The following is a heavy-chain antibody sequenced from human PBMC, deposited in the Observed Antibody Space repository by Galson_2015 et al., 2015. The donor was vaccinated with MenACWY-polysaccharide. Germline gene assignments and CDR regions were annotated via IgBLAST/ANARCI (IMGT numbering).Heavy chain of an antibody. CDR3: AKAEGWEVTEYYFGY. D-gene: IGHD1-26*01. J-gene: IGHJ4*02. V-gene: IGHV1-69*13. CDR2: SLPVFATA. CDR1: GHTVSTHA. Sequence: SVKVSCKASGHTVSTHAFAWVRQAPGQGLEWMGGSLPVFATATYAQKFRDRIAISVDPSSNTVYLQMNSLSAEDTAVYYCAKAEGWEVTEYYFGYWGQGTLVTVSS.